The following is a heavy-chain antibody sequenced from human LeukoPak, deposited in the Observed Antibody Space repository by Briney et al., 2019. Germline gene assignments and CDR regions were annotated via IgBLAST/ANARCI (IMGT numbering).Heavy chain of an antibody. V-gene: IGHV4-38-2*01. CDR2: IYHSGST. Sequence: PSETLSLTCAVSGYSISSGYYWGWIRQPPGKGLEWIGSIYHSGSTYYNPSLKSRVTISVDTSKNQFSPKLSSVTAADTAVYYCASLHTIFGHWGQGTLVTVSS. J-gene: IGHJ4*02. D-gene: IGHD3-3*01. CDR1: GYSISSGYY. CDR3: ASLHTIFGH.